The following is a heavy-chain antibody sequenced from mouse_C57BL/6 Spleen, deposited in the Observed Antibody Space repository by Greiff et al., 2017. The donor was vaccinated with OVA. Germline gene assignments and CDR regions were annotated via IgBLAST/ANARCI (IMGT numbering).Heavy chain of an antibody. D-gene: IGHD2-2*01. V-gene: IGHV2-3*01. CDR3: ANGGYGGEDYAMDY. CDR1: GFSLTSYG. J-gene: IGHJ4*01. Sequence: QVHVKQSGPGLVAPSQSLSISCTASGFSLTSYGVSWVRQPPGKGLEWLGVICGDGSTNYHSALISRLCTSTDNSKSQVILKLNRLHTDDTATYCCANGGYGGEDYAMDYWGQGTSVTVSS. CDR2: ICGDGST.